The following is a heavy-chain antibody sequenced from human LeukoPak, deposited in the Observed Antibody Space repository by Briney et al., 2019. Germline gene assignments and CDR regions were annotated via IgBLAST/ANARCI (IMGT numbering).Heavy chain of an antibody. J-gene: IGHJ4*02. CDR2: IDGGGGRT. CDR3: AKDFYDSSGSRYDY. D-gene: IGHD3-22*01. V-gene: IGHV3-23*01. Sequence: GGSLRLSCAASGFTFTSYTMTWVRQAPGVGLEWVSAIDGGGGRTWHADSVRGRFTISRDNSKNTLFMQMNSLRAEDTAVYYCAKDFYDSSGSRYDYWGQGTLVTVSS. CDR1: GFTFTSYT.